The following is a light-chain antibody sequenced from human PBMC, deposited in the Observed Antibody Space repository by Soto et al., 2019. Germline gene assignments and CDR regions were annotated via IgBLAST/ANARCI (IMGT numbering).Light chain of an antibody. CDR3: HQIDTLPPA. Sequence: DIQMTQSPSSLSASVGDRVTITCQASQDISKYLNWYQLQPGKAPRLLIYDASNVDAGVPSRFSGSGSGTDFTVTNNSLHPEVIATYFCHQIDTLPPAFGQGTKLEIK. V-gene: IGKV1-33*01. CDR1: QDISKY. J-gene: IGKJ2*01. CDR2: DAS.